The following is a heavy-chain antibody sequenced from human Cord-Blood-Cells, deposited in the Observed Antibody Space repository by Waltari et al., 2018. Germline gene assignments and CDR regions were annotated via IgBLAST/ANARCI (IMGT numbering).Heavy chain of an antibody. CDR3: ARGYSGYDYAFDI. J-gene: IGHJ3*02. D-gene: IGHD5-12*01. CDR1: GFTVSSNY. Sequence: EVQLVESGGGLIQPGGSLRLSCAASGFTVSSNYISWVRQAPGKGLEWVSVIYSGGSTYYADSVKGRFTISRDNSKNTLYLQMNSLRAEDTAVYYCARGYSGYDYAFDIWGQGTMVTVSS. V-gene: IGHV3-53*01. CDR2: IYSGGST.